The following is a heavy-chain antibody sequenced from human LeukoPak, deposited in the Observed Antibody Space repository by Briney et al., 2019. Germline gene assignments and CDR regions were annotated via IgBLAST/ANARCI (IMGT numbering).Heavy chain of an antibody. CDR3: ARMTTGHDF. J-gene: IGHJ4*02. CDR1: GTSFSSYY. D-gene: IGHD4-17*01. V-gene: IGHV4-34*01. Sequence: SGTLSLTCAVSGTSFSSYYWSWIRHPPRKGLEWIVEVNHTGYTNDNPSLKSRVTISVDTSKNQFSLRLRSVTAADTGVYFCARMTTGHDFWGEGTLATVSS. CDR2: VNHTGYT.